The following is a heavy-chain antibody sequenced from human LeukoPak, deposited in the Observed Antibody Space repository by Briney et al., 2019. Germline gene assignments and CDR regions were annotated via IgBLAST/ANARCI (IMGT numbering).Heavy chain of an antibody. CDR2: ISSSSSYI. CDR3: AKGDGSSWLGAFDY. V-gene: IGHV3-21*01. Sequence: GGSLRLSCAASGFTFSSYSMNWVRQAPGKGLEWVSSISSSSSYIYYADSVKGRFTISRENSKNTLYLQMNSLRAEDTAVYYCAKGDGSSWLGAFDYWGQGTLVTVSS. J-gene: IGHJ4*02. CDR1: GFTFSSYS. D-gene: IGHD6-13*01.